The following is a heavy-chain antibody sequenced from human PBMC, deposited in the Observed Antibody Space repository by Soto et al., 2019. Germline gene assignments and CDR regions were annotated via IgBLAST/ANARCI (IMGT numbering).Heavy chain of an antibody. CDR3: ARVPTTVTPFFDY. V-gene: IGHV4-59*01. J-gene: IGHJ4*02. D-gene: IGHD4-17*01. CDR1: GGSISSYY. CDR2: IYYSGST. Sequence: SETLSLTCTVSGGSISSYYWSWIRQPPGKGLEWIGYIYYSGSTNYNPSLKSRVTISVDTSKNQFSLKLSSVTAAATAVYYCARVPTTVTPFFDYWGQGTLVTVSS.